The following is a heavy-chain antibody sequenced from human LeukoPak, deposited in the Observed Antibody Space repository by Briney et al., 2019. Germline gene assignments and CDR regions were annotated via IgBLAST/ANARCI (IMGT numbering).Heavy chain of an antibody. D-gene: IGHD2-15*01. CDR1: GGSVSSGSYY. Sequence: SETLSLTCTVSGGSVSSGSYYWSWIRQPPGKGLEWIGYIYCSGSTNYNPSLKSRVTISVDTSKNQFSLKLSSVTAADTAVYYCARDDIVWGQGTLVTVSS. CDR2: IYCSGST. CDR3: ARDDIV. V-gene: IGHV4-61*01. J-gene: IGHJ4*02.